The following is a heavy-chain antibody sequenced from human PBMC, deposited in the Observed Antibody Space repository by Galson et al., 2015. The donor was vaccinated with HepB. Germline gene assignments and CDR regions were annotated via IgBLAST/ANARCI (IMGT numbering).Heavy chain of an antibody. V-gene: IGHV3-13*05. D-gene: IGHD1-26*01. CDR1: GFTFSSYD. Sequence: SLRLSCAASGFTFSSYDMHWVRQATGKGLEWVSAIGTAGDPYYPGSVKGRFTISRENAKNSLYLQMNSLRAGDTAVYYCARSQRKWGVDQGAFDIWGQGTMVTVSS. CDR2: IGTAGDP. CDR3: ARSQRKWGVDQGAFDI. J-gene: IGHJ3*02.